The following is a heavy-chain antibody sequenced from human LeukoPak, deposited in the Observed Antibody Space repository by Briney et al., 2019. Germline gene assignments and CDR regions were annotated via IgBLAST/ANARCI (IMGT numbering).Heavy chain of an antibody. CDR2: ISSSGSTI. CDR1: GFTFSSYS. CDR3: ARVKDTVVTPADY. Sequence: GGSLRLSCAASGFTFSSYSMNWVRQAPGKGLEWVSYISSSGSTIYYADSVKGRFTISRDNAKNSLYLQMNSLRAEDTAVYYCARVKDTVVTPADYWGQGTLVTVSS. J-gene: IGHJ4*02. D-gene: IGHD4-23*01. V-gene: IGHV3-48*04.